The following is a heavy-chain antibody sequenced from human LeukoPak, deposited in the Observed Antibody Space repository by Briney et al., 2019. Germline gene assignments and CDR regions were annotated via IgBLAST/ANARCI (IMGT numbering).Heavy chain of an antibody. CDR2: INPSGGST. CDR3: ARGKNVDTAMVPWFDY. D-gene: IGHD5-18*01. Sequence: GASVKVSCKASGYTFTSYYIHWVRQAPGQGLEWMGFINPSGGSTTYAQKFEGRFTMTRDMSTSTVYMELYSLRSEDTAVYYCARGKNVDTAMVPWFDYWGQGTLVTVSS. J-gene: IGHJ4*02. CDR1: GYTFTSYY. V-gene: IGHV1-46*01.